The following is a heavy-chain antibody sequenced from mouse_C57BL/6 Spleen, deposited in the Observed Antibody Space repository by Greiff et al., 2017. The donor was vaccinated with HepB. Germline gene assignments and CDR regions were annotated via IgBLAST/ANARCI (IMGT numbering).Heavy chain of an antibody. CDR2: INYDGSST. CDR1: GFTFSDYY. J-gene: IGHJ1*03. Sequence: VQLKESEGGLVQPGSSMKLSCTASGFTFSDYYMAWVRQVPEKGLEWVANINYDGSSTYYLDSLKSRFIISRDNAKNILYLQMSSLKSEDTATYYCAREGGAPGYFDVWGTGTTVTVSS. V-gene: IGHV5-16*01. CDR3: AREGGAPGYFDV.